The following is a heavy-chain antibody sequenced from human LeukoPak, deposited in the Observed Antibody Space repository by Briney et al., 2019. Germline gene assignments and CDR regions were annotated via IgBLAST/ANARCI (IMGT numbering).Heavy chain of an antibody. CDR2: ISYDGSNK. V-gene: IGHV3-30-3*01. J-gene: IGHJ4*02. CDR3: ARDPSTLIVGAIFDY. D-gene: IGHD1-26*01. CDR1: GFTFSSYA. Sequence: PGGSLRLSCAASGFTFSSYAMHWVRQAPGKGLEWVAVISYDGSNKYYADSVKGRFTISRDNSKNTLYLQMNSLRAEDTAVYYCARDPSTLIVGAIFDYWGQGTLVTVSS.